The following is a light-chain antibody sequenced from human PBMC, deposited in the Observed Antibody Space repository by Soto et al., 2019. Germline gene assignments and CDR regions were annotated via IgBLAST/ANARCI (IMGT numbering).Light chain of an antibody. CDR3: SSYTSSSTQHVV. CDR2: DVS. V-gene: IGLV2-14*01. CDR1: SSDVGGYNY. J-gene: IGLJ2*01. Sequence: QSVLTQPASVSGSPGQSITISCTGTSSDVGGYNYVSWYQQHPGKAPKLMIYDVSNRPSGVSNRFSGSKSGNTASQTISGLQAEDEADYYCSSYTSSSTQHVVFGGGTKLTVL.